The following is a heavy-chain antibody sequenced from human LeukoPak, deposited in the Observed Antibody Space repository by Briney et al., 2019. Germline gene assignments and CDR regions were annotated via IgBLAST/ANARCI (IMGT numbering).Heavy chain of an antibody. J-gene: IGHJ5*02. V-gene: IGHV3-7*01. CDR1: GFIFSSSW. Sequence: GGSLRLSCAASGFIFSSSWMSWVRQAPGKGLEWVANIKQDGSEKYYVDSVKGRFTISRDNAKNSLYLQMNSLRAEDTAVYYCAREYSSSWDWFDPWGQGTLVTVSS. CDR3: AREYSSSWDWFDP. D-gene: IGHD6-13*01. CDR2: IKQDGSEK.